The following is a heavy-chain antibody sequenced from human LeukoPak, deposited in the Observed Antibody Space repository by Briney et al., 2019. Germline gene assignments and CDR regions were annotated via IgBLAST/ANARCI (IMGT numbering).Heavy chain of an antibody. J-gene: IGHJ6*02. CDR3: ARDGSGWSKDPYYYYGMDV. CDR1: GGTVSSYA. V-gene: IGHV1-69*04. Sequence: SVKVSCKASGGTVSSYAISWVRQSPGQGLEWRGRIIAILGIANYAQKFQGRVTITADKSTSTAYMERSSLRSEDTAVYYCARDGSGWSKDPYYYYGMDVWGQGTTVTVSS. D-gene: IGHD6-19*01. CDR2: IIAILGIA.